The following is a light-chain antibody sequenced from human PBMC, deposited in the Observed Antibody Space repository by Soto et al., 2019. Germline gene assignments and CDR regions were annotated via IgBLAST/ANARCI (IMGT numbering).Light chain of an antibody. Sequence: ALTQPASVSGSPGQSITISCTGTSSDVGNYNLVSWYQQHPGKAPKLMIYEGSKRPSGVSNRFSGSKSDNTASLTISGLQAEDEAHYYCCSYARGSTYVFGTGTKVTVL. V-gene: IGLV2-23*01. CDR2: EGS. CDR1: SSDVGNYNL. CDR3: CSYARGSTYV. J-gene: IGLJ1*01.